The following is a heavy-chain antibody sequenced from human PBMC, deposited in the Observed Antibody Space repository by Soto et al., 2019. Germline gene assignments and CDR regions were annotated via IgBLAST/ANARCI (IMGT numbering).Heavy chain of an antibody. Sequence: QVQLVQSGAEVKKPGASVKVSCKASGYTFTSYAMHWVRQAPGQRLEWMGWINAGNGNTKYSQKFQGRVTITRDTSASTAYMALSSLRSEDTAVYYCAGGGYYGILTGYAVFDYCGQGPLVTVSS. CDR1: GYTFTSYA. V-gene: IGHV1-3*01. CDR3: AGGGYYGILTGYAVFDY. CDR2: INAGNGNT. J-gene: IGHJ4*02. D-gene: IGHD3-9*01.